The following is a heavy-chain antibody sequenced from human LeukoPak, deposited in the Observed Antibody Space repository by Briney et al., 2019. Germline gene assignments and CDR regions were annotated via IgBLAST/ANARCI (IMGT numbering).Heavy chain of an antibody. CDR2: ISSSSSYI. Sequence: GGSLRLSCAASGFTFSDSYMSWVRQAPGKGLERVSSISSSSSYIYYADSVKGRFTISRDNAKNSLYLQMNSLRAEDTAVYYCARSIVAAGYYFDYWGQGTLVTVSS. V-gene: IGHV3-21*01. CDR3: ARSIVAAGYYFDY. CDR1: GFTFSDSY. D-gene: IGHD2-15*01. J-gene: IGHJ4*02.